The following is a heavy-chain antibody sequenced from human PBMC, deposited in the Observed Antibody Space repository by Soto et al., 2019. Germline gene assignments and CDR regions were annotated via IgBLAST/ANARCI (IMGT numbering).Heavy chain of an antibody. CDR2: FSGGRDTT. J-gene: IGHJ4*02. Sequence: GGSLRLSCVASGFTFSSYAMSWVRQAPGQRLEWVATFSGGRDTTWHADSVKGRFTISRDSANSSLYLQLNSLRDDDTAVYFCARGLGWRRGPFDFWGQGTPVTVSS. CDR1: GFTFSSYA. D-gene: IGHD2-21*01. V-gene: IGHV3-23*01. CDR3: ARGLGWRRGPFDF.